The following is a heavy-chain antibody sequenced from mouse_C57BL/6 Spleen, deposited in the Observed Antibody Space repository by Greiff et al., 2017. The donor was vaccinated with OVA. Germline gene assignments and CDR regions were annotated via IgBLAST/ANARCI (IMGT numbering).Heavy chain of an antibody. J-gene: IGHJ2*01. CDR3: ARHKATGYYFDY. CDR2: ISSGGSYT. CDR1: GFTFSSYG. D-gene: IGHD1-1*01. V-gene: IGHV5-6*01. Sequence: EVQVVESGGDLVKPGGSLKLSCAASGFTFSSYGMSWVRQTPDKRLEWVATISSGGSYTYYPASVKGRFTISRDNAKNTLYLQMSSLKSEDTAMYYCARHKATGYYFDYWGQGTTLTVSS.